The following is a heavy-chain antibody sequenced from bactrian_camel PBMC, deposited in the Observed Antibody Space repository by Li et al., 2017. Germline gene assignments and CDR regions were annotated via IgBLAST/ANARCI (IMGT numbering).Heavy chain of an antibody. CDR3: AAQTTYSGCGSWSGYNY. CDR1: GNTYSLNC. CDR2: IYTFGRVT. Sequence: QLVESGGGSVQPGGSLKLSCAVSGNTYSLNCLGWFRQDPGKEREQVAAFIYTFGRVTRYADSVKGRFSISQDDATNTVTLHMNALKPEDTAMYYCAAQTTYSGCGSWSGYNYWGQGTQVTVS. V-gene: IGHV3S54*01. D-gene: IGHD2*01. J-gene: IGHJ4*01.